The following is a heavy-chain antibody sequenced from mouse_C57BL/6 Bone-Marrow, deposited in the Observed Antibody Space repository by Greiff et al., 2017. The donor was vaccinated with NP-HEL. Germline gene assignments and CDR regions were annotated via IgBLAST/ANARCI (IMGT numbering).Heavy chain of an antibody. D-gene: IGHD1-1*01. CDR3: ARRDYYGSMDY. CDR2: IYPGDGDT. V-gene: IGHV1-82*01. J-gene: IGHJ4*01. Sequence: VQLKESGPELVKPGASVKISCKASGYAFSSSWMNWVKQRPGKGLEWIGRIYPGDGDTNYNGKFKGKATLTADKSSSTAYMQLSSLTSEDSAVYFCARRDYYGSMDYWGQGTSVTVSS. CDR1: GYAFSSSW.